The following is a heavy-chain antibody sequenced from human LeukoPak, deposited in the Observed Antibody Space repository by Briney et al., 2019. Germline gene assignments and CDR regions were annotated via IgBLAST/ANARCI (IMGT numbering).Heavy chain of an antibody. J-gene: IGHJ4*02. D-gene: IGHD5-18*01. CDR1: GFSFSSYG. CDR3: AKGDKPVIAMVKFDY. Sequence: GGTLRLSCAASGFSFSSYGMSWVRQAPGKGLEWVSGISGSGTNTYYADSVKGRFTISRDNSKNTLYMQMNSLRAEDTAVYYCAKGDKPVIAMVKFDYWGQGTLVTVSS. V-gene: IGHV3-23*01. CDR2: ISGSGTNT.